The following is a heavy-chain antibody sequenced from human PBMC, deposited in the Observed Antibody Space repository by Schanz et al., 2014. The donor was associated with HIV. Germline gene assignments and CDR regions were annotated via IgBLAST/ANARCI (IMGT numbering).Heavy chain of an antibody. CDR3: ARVPPSDSSGYYPFDY. J-gene: IGHJ4*02. CDR1: GGSISSGGHF. CDR2: IYYSGST. Sequence: QVQLQESGPGLVKPSQTLSLTCVVSGGSISSGGHFWSWIRQHPGKGLEWIGYIYYSGSTNYNPSLKSRVKISMDTSKNQFSLNLTLVTAADTAVYYCARVPPSDSSGYYPFDYWGQGTLVTVSS. D-gene: IGHD3-22*01. V-gene: IGHV4-31*11.